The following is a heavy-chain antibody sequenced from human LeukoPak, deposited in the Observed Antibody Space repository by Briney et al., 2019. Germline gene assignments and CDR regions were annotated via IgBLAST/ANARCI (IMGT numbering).Heavy chain of an antibody. J-gene: IGHJ4*02. D-gene: IGHD6-19*01. CDR3: ARGDIAVAGIYFDY. V-gene: IGHV3-53*01. CDR2: IYSGGST. Sequence: QTGGSLRLSCAASGFTVSSNYMSWVRQAPGKGLEWVSVIYSGGSTYYADSVKGRFTISRDNSKNTLYLQMNSLRAEDTAVYYCARGDIAVAGIYFDYWGQGTLVTVSS. CDR1: GFTVSSNY.